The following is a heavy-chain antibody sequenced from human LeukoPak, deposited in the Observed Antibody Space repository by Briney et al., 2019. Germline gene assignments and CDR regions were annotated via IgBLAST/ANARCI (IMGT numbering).Heavy chain of an antibody. Sequence: SVKVSCKASGGTFSSYAISWVRQAPGQGLEWMGGIIPIFGTANYAQKFQGRVTITADESTGTAYMELSSLRSEDTAVYYCARGGPYYYYGMDVWGQGTTVTVSS. CDR2: IIPIFGTA. V-gene: IGHV1-69*13. CDR3: ARGGPYYYYGMDV. J-gene: IGHJ6*02. CDR1: GGTFSSYA.